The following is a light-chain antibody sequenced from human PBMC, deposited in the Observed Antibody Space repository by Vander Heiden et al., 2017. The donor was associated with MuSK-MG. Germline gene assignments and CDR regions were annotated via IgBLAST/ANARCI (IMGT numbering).Light chain of an antibody. CDR2: DVS. CDR3: CSYAGSYTRV. J-gene: IGLJ3*02. Sequence: SALTQPRSVSGSPGQSVTLSCTGTSSDVGGYNYVSWYQNPPGKAPKLMIYDVSKRPAGVPDRFSGSKSGNTASLTISGRQAEDEADYYCCSYAGSYTRVFGGGTKLTVL. V-gene: IGLV2-11*01. CDR1: SSDVGGYNY.